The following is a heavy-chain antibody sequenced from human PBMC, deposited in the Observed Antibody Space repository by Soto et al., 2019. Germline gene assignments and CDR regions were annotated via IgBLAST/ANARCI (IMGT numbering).Heavy chain of an antibody. CDR2: IWDDGSNK. CDR3: ARGSPPDS. J-gene: IGHJ4*02. CDR1: GFTFSSYG. Sequence: ESGGGVVQPGRSLRLSCTASGFTFSSYGMHWVRQAPGKGLEWVTVIWDDGSNKHYADSVKGRFTISRDNSKNMVSLQMNSLRGEDTAVYYCARGSPPDSWGQGTLVTVSS. V-gene: IGHV3-33*01.